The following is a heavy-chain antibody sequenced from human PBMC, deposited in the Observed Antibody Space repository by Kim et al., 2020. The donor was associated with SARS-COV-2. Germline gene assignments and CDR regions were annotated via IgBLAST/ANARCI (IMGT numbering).Heavy chain of an antibody. V-gene: IGHV7-4-1*02. J-gene: IGHJ6*02. CDR3: ARAGAASHLGQLWFGELFPPHYYYYGMDV. CDR1: GYTFTSYA. CDR2: INTNTGNP. D-gene: IGHD3-10*01. Sequence: ASVKVSCKASGYTFTSYAMNWVRQAPGQGLEWMGWINTNTGNPTYAQGFTGRFVFSLDTSVSTAYLQISSLKAEDTAVYYCARAGAASHLGQLWFGELFPPHYYYYGMDVWGQGTTVTVSS.